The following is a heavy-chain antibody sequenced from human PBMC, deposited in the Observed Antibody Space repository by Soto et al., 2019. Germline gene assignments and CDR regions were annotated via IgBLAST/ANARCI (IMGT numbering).Heavy chain of an antibody. Sequence: ASVKVSGEASGYTFSSYGISWARRAPGQGLEWMAWISVYNGNTKYAQKAQGRVIMTTDTSTSTAYMELRSLRSDDTAMYYCARDAAVLPAVPALNYYYGMDVWGQGTTVTVSS. V-gene: IGHV1-18*01. J-gene: IGHJ6*02. CDR2: ISVYNGNT. CDR1: GYTFSSYG. CDR3: ARDAAVLPAVPALNYYYGMDV. D-gene: IGHD2-2*01.